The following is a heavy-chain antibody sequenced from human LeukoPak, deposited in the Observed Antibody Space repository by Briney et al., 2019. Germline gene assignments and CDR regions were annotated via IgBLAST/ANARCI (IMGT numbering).Heavy chain of an antibody. CDR3: AGGRPRGYCSGGSCYHNFDY. CDR1: GATFISYA. J-gene: IGHJ4*02. D-gene: IGHD2-15*01. V-gene: IGHV1-69*06. CDR2: IIPIFGTA. Sequence: ASVKVSCKASGATFISYAMSWVRQAPGQGLEWMGGIIPIFGTANYAQKFQGRVTITADKSTSTAYMEGSSLRSEATAVYYCAGGRPRGYCSGGSCYHNFDYWGQGTLVTVSS.